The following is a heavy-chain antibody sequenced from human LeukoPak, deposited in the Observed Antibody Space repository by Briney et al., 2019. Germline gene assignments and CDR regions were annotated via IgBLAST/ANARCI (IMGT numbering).Heavy chain of an antibody. CDR2: ISSRHLTT. CDR1: GFTFSNFA. V-gene: IGHV3-23*01. CDR3: TKDPNGDYVGAFDP. J-gene: IGHJ5*02. Sequence: PGGSLRLSCAASGFTFSNFAMTWVRQAPGKGLEWVSSISSRHLTTYYTDSVKGRFTISRDNSKNTLYLQMNSLRAEDTAVYYCTKDPNGDYVGAFDPWGQGILVTVPS. D-gene: IGHD4-17*01.